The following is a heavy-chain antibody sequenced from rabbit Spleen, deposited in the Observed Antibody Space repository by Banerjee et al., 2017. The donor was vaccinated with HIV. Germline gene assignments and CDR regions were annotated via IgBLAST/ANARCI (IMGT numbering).Heavy chain of an antibody. J-gene: IGHJ4*01. Sequence: QSLEESGGDLVKPGASLTLTCTASGFSFSSSDYMCWVRQAPGKGLEWIGYIDPVFGITYFANWVNGRFTISSHNAQNTLFLQLNSLTVADTATYFCVREVAARFNLWGQGTLVTVS. CDR2: IDPVFGIT. V-gene: IGHV1S40*01. D-gene: IGHD4-1*01. CDR1: GFSFSSSDY. CDR3: VREVAARFNL.